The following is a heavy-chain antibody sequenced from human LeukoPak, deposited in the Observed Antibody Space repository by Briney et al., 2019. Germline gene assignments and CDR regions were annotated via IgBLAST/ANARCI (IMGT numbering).Heavy chain of an antibody. CDR2: MNPSSGNT. CDR1: GYTFTSYD. Sequence: ASVTVSCTASGYTFTSYDINWVRQSTGQGLEWMGWMNPSSGNTGYAQKFQGRVTMTRNTSISTAYMELSSLRSEDTAVYYCARAPSSYSSSWYSYYYYGMDVWGQGTTVTVSS. V-gene: IGHV1-8*01. J-gene: IGHJ6*02. D-gene: IGHD6-13*01. CDR3: ARAPSSYSSSWYSYYYYGMDV.